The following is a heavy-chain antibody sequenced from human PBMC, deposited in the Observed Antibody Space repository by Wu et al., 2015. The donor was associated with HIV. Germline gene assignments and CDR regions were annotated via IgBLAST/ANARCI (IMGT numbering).Heavy chain of an antibody. CDR2: IIPVSGPG. D-gene: IGHD3-10*01. V-gene: IGHV1-69*15. J-gene: IGHJ1*01. CDR3: AREGEESVSGGLHYYAYLQH. CDR1: GGTFSSYT. Sequence: QVQLAQSGAEVKKPGSSVRVSCKASGGTFSSYTYNWVRQAPGQGLEWMGRIIPVSGPGDYAEKFQGRVTIIADESTSTIYMELSRLRFDDTAVYYCAREGEESVSGGLHYYAYLQHWGQGTLVTVSS.